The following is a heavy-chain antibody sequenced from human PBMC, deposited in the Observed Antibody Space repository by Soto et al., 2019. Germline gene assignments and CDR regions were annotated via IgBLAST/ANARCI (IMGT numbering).Heavy chain of an antibody. CDR1: GFTFSSYA. CDR2: ISGSGGST. J-gene: IGHJ4*02. Sequence: GGSLRLSCAASGFTFSSYAMSWVRQAPGKGLEWVSAISGSGGSTYYADSVKGRFTISRDNSKNTLYLQMNSLRAEDTAVYYCAKVSWDIVLMVYAINFDYWGQGTLVTVSS. D-gene: IGHD2-8*01. V-gene: IGHV3-23*01. CDR3: AKVSWDIVLMVYAINFDY.